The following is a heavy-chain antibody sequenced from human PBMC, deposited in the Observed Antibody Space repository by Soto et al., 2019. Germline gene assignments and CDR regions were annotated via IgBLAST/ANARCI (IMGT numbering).Heavy chain of an antibody. J-gene: IGHJ6*02. Sequence: PSETLSLTCAVSGGSISSGGYSWSWIRQPPGKGLEWIGYIYHSGSTYYNPSLKSRVTISVDRSKNQFSLKLSSVTAADTAVYYFARVGPRGMDVWGQGTTVTVS. V-gene: IGHV4-30-2*01. D-gene: IGHD3-16*01. CDR3: ARVGPRGMDV. CDR1: GGSISSGGYS. CDR2: IYHSGST.